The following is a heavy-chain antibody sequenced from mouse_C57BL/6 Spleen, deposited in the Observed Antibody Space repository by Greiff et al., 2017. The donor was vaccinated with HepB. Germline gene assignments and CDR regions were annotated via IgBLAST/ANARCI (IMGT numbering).Heavy chain of an antibody. CDR1: GYTFTSYW. Sequence: QVQLQQPGAELVKPGASVKLSCKASGYTFTSYWMHWVKQRPGPGLEWIGMIHPNSGSTNYNEKFKSKATLTVDKSSSTAYMQLSSLTSEYSAIYYCARDGFITTVGPDAMDYWGQGTTVTVSS. J-gene: IGHJ4*01. D-gene: IGHD1-1*01. V-gene: IGHV1-64*01. CDR2: IHPNSGST. CDR3: ARDGFITTVGPDAMDY.